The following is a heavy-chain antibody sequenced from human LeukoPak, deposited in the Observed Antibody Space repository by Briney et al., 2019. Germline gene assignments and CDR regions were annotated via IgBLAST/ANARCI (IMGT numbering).Heavy chain of an antibody. Sequence: SETLSLTCTVSGGDTSSYHWNWIRQMPGKALQWIGYIYDNGITKYNPSLKSRVTISIDTSTNQFSLSLTSVTAADTAVYYCARSENFRFRGVNYMSNWFDPWGQGTLVTVSS. V-gene: IGHV4-59*01. CDR3: ARSENFRFRGVNYMSNWFDP. D-gene: IGHD3-16*01. CDR2: IYDNGIT. J-gene: IGHJ5*02. CDR1: GGDTSSYH.